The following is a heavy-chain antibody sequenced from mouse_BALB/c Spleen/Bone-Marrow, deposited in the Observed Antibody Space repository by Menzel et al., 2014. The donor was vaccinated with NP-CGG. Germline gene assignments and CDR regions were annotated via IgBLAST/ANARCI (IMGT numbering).Heavy chain of an antibody. CDR3: VRETKVVADFDY. V-gene: IGHV3-1*02. CDR1: GYSITSGYC. Sequence: EVKLVESGPDLVKPSQSLSLTCTVTGYSITSGYCCHWIRQFPGNKLEWMGYIHYSGNTDYNPSLKSRISITRDTSKNQFFLQLNSVTTEDTATYYCVRETKVVADFDYWGQGTTLTVSS. J-gene: IGHJ2*01. CDR2: IHYSGNT. D-gene: IGHD1-1*01.